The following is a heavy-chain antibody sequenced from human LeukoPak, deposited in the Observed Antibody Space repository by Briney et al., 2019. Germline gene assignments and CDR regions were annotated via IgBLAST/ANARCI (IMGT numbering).Heavy chain of an antibody. CDR2: IHYSGST. Sequence: SETLSLTCTVSGGSISSYYWSWIRQPPGKGLEWIGYIHYSGSTYYNPSLKSRVTVSVDTSKNQFSLKLSSVTAADTAVYYCARTTEAHSWRTRYYDYYMDVWAKGPRSPSL. V-gene: IGHV4-59*01. D-gene: IGHD6-13*01. CDR1: GGSISSYY. J-gene: IGHJ6*03. CDR3: ARTTEAHSWRTRYYDYYMDV.